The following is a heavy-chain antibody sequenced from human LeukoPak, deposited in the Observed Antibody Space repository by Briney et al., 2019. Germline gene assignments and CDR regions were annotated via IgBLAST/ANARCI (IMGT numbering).Heavy chain of an antibody. J-gene: IGHJ4*02. CDR1: GFIFRNHA. CDR2: VSASGGST. Sequence: RTGGSLRLSCAASGFIFRNHAMNWVRQAPGQGLEWVSGVSASGGSTFNTDSVKGRFSISRDNSKNTLYLEMNSLRPEDTALYYCAKSLGNQGVIDYWGLGTLVTVSS. D-gene: IGHD3-10*01. V-gene: IGHV3-23*01. CDR3: AKSLGNQGVIDY.